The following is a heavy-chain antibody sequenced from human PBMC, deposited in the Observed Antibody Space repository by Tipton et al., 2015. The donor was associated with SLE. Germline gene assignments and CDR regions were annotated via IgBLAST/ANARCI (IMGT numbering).Heavy chain of an antibody. V-gene: IGHV3-48*03. D-gene: IGHD2-15*01. CDR2: ISSSGRTI. CDR1: GFSFSNYE. CDR3: ARVGDFSGLDY. Sequence: GSLRLSCAASGFSFSNYEMNWVRQAPGKGLEWVSYISSSGRTIYYADSVKGRFTISRDNAKDTLYLQMNSLRAEDAAVYYCARVGDFSGLDYWGQGSLVTVSS. J-gene: IGHJ4*02.